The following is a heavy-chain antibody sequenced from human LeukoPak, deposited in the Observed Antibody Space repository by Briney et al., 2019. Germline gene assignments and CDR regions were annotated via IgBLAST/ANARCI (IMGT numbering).Heavy chain of an antibody. CDR2: IYTSGST. V-gene: IGHV4-61*02. D-gene: IGHD3-3*01. CDR1: GGSISSGSYY. CDR3: ARAYYDFWSSFDY. J-gene: IGHJ4*02. Sequence: PSATLSLTCTVSGGSISSGSYYWSWIRQPAGKGLEWIGRIYTSGSTNYNPSLKSRVTISVDTSKNQFSLKLSSVTAADTAVYYCARAYYDFWSSFDYWGQGTLVTVSS.